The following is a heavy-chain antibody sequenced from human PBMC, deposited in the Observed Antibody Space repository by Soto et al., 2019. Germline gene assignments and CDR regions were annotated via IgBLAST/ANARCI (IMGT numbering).Heavy chain of an antibody. CDR3: ARLNDFWSGYYSHYYYYMDV. V-gene: IGHV4-59*08. CDR1: GGSISSYY. CDR2: IYYSGST. J-gene: IGHJ6*03. Sequence: SETLSLTCTVSGGSISSYYWSWIRQPPGKGLEWIGYIYYSGSTNYNPSLKSRVTISVDTSKNQFSLKLSSVTAADTAVYYCARLNDFWSGYYSHYYYYMDVWGKGTTVTVSS. D-gene: IGHD3-3*01.